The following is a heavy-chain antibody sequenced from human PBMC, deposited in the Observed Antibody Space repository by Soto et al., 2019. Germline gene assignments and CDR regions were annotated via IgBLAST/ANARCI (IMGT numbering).Heavy chain of an antibody. V-gene: IGHV3-21*01. Sequence: GSLRLSCAASGFTFSSYSMNWVRQAPGKGLEWVSSISSSSYIYYADSVKGRFTISRDNAKNSLYLQMNSLRAEDTAVYYCARDSPSGCHDYWGQGTLVTVSS. D-gene: IGHD5-12*01. CDR2: ISSSSYI. CDR3: ARDSPSGCHDY. J-gene: IGHJ4*02. CDR1: GFTFSSYS.